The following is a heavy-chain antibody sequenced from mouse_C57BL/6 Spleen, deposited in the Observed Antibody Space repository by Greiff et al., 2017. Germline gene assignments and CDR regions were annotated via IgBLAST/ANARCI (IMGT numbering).Heavy chain of an antibody. D-gene: IGHD3-3*01. CDR2: IDPSDSYT. CDR3: ATGDERDY. V-gene: IGHV1-69*01. CDR1: GYTFTSYW. J-gene: IGHJ2*01. Sequence: QVQLQQPGAELVMPGASVKLSCKASGYTFTSYWMHWVKQRPGQGLEWIGEIDPSDSYTNYNQKFKGKSTLTVDKSSSTAYMQLNSLASEDAAVYYCATGDERDYWGQGTTLTVSS.